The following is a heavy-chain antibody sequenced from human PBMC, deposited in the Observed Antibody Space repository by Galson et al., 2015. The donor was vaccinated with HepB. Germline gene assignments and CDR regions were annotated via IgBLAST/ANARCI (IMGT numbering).Heavy chain of an antibody. CDR2: IYYSGST. D-gene: IGHD3-10*01. CDR1: GGSISSYY. V-gene: IGHV4-59*01. Sequence: ETLSLTCTVSGGSISSYYWSWIRQPPGKGLEWIGYIYYSGSTNYNPSLKSRVTISVDTSKNQFSLKLSSVTAADTAVYYCARDQNYYGSGSYVAFDIWGQGTMVTVSS. CDR3: ARDQNYYGSGSYVAFDI. J-gene: IGHJ3*02.